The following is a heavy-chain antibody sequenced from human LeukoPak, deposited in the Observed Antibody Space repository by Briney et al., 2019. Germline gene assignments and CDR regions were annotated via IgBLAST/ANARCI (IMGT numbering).Heavy chain of an antibody. J-gene: IGHJ4*02. Sequence: ASVKVSCKASGYTFTGYYMHWVRQAPGQGLEWMGWINPNSGGTKYAQKFQGRVTMTRDTSISIAYMELSRLRSDDTAVYYCARDNSGSFGDYWGQGTLVAVSS. CDR2: INPNSGGT. CDR3: ARDNSGSFGDY. D-gene: IGHD6-19*01. V-gene: IGHV1-2*02. CDR1: GYTFTGYY.